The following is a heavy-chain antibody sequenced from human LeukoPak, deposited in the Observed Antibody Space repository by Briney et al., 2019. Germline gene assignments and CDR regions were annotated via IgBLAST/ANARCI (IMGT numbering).Heavy chain of an antibody. CDR1: GGSISDYF. D-gene: IGHD3-3*01. Sequence: SETLSLTCTVSGGSISDYFWSWIRQPAGRGLECIGRIYTSGSTNYNPSLKSRVTMSVDTSKNQFSLKLSSVTAADTAVYYCARITDRTIFGEIMHGFDIWGQGTPVTVSS. CDR2: IYTSGST. V-gene: IGHV4-4*07. J-gene: IGHJ3*02. CDR3: ARITDRTIFGEIMHGFDI.